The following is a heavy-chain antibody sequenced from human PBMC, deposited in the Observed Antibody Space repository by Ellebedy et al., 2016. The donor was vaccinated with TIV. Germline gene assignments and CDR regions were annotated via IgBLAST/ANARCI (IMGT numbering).Heavy chain of an antibody. CDR2: IRSKDYDGTT. V-gene: IGHV3-49*04. CDR3: ARETNYYDSSPNDV. J-gene: IGHJ6*02. D-gene: IGHD3-22*01. Sequence: GESLKISCTASGFTFDDYTMSWVRQAPGRGLECVGFIRSKDYDGTTEYAASVKGRFTISRDDSRSIVYLQMNSLKTEDTAVYYCARETNYYDSSPNDVWGQGTTVTVSS. CDR1: GFTFDDYT.